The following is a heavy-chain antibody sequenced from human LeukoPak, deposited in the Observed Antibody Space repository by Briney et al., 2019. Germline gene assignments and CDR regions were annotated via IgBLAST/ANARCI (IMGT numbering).Heavy chain of an antibody. Sequence: ASVKVSCKASGYTFTGYYMHWVRQAPGQGLEWMGWINPNSGGTNYAQEFQGRVTMTRDTSISTAYMELSRLRSDDTAVYYCARAGRYGSGSYQDYWGQGTLVTVSS. CDR1: GYTFTGYY. CDR2: INPNSGGT. J-gene: IGHJ4*02. CDR3: ARAGRYGSGSYQDY. V-gene: IGHV1-2*02. D-gene: IGHD3-10*01.